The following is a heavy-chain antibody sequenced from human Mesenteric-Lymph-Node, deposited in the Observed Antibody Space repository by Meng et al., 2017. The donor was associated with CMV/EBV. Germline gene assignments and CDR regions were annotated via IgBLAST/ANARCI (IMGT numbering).Heavy chain of an antibody. CDR3: ATDLQQLKKIGHFDY. CDR2: ISVTGDST. J-gene: IGHJ4*02. CDR1: GFAFSRYA. Sequence: GGSLRLSCAASGFAFSRYAMSWVRQAPTKGLEWVSTISVTGDSTYYTDSVKGRFTISRDNSKNTPYLQMNSLRAEDTAVYYCATDLQQLKKIGHFDYWGQGTLVTVSS. D-gene: IGHD4-11*01. V-gene: IGHV3-23*01.